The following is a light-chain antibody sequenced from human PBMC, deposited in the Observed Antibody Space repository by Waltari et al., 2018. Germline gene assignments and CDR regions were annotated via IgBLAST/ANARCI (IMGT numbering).Light chain of an antibody. Sequence: QSALTQPASVSGSPGQSITISCTGTSGDIGSYNYVSWYHQYPGKAPKLMISYVRKRPLGVSNRFSGSKSVNTASLTISGLQAEDEADYYCSSYTTSSTWVFGGGTKLTVL. CDR1: SGDIGSYNY. CDR2: YVR. J-gene: IGLJ3*02. CDR3: SSYTTSSTWV. V-gene: IGLV2-14*01.